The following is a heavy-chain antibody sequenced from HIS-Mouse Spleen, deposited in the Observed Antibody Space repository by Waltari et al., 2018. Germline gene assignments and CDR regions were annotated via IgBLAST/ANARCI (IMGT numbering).Heavy chain of an antibody. CDR1: GFTFSRYA. CDR2: ISGSGGST. Sequence: EVQLLESGGGLVQPGGSLRLSCAASGFTFSRYAMSWVRQAPRRGLEWVSAISGSGGSTYYADSVKGRFTISRDNSKNTLYLQMNSLRAEDTAVYYCAKANYYDSSGYSGYYFDYWGQGTLVTVSS. V-gene: IGHV3-23*01. J-gene: IGHJ4*02. CDR3: AKANYYDSSGYSGYYFDY. D-gene: IGHD3-22*01.